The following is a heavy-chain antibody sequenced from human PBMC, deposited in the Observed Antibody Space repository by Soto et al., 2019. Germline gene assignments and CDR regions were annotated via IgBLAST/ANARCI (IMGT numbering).Heavy chain of an antibody. Sequence: GESLKISCAVSGFTFSASGMNWVRQAPGKGLEWVSGITGSGSATFYADSVKGRFTISRDNSKDTLYLQMNGLRAEDTAVYYCAKGPYWGQGSLVTVSS. J-gene: IGHJ4*02. CDR1: GFTFSASG. CDR2: ITGSGSAT. CDR3: AKGPY. V-gene: IGHV3-23*01.